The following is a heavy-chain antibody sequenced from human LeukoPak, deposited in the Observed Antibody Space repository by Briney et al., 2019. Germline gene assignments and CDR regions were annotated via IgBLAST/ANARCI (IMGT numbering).Heavy chain of an antibody. D-gene: IGHD3-10*01. CDR1: GYSISSGYY. J-gene: IGHJ3*02. Sequence: SETLSLTCSVSGYSISSGYYWGWIRQPPGKGLEWIGSIYHSGSTYYNTSLKSRVTISVDTSKNQFSLKLNSVTAADTAVYYCAKSNGYGLVDIWGQGTMVTVSS. CDR2: IYHSGST. V-gene: IGHV4-38-2*02. CDR3: AKSNGYGLVDI.